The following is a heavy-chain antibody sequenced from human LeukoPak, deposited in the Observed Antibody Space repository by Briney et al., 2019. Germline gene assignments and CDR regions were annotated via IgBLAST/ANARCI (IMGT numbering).Heavy chain of an antibody. CDR3: ARDNSYRDSSWWFDP. D-gene: IGHD6-6*01. CDR1: GYTFTDYY. V-gene: IGHV1-46*01. Sequence: ASVKVSCKASGYTFTDYYMHWVRQATGRGLEWVGLINPSGSRTICAQKFQGRVTMTGDTSTSTDYMELSSLTSEDTAVYYCARDNSYRDSSWWFDPWGQGTLVTVSS. CDR2: INPSGSRT. J-gene: IGHJ5*02.